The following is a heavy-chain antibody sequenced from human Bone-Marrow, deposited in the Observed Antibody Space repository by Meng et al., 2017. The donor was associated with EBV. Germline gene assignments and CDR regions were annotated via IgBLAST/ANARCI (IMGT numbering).Heavy chain of an antibody. CDR2: INHSGST. CDR1: GGSFSGYY. V-gene: IGHV4-34*01. J-gene: IGHJ4*02. CDR3: ARGGGYNILTGYYMSDY. D-gene: IGHD3-9*01. Sequence: QGQLPQWGAGLLKSSETLSLTCAVYGGSFSGYYWSWIRQPPGKGLEWIGEINHSGSTNYNPSLKSRVTISVDTSKNQFSLKLSSVTAADTAVYYCARGGGYNILTGYYMSDYWGQGTLVTVSS.